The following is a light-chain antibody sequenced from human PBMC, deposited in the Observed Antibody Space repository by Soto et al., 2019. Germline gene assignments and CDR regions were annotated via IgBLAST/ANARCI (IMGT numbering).Light chain of an antibody. CDR1: QSVSSY. J-gene: IGKJ2*01. CDR3: QQRSDWPPST. CDR2: DAS. Sequence: EIVLTQSPATLSLSPRERATLSCRASQSVSSYLAWYQQKPGQAPRLLIYDASNRATGIPARFSGSGSGTDFTLTISSLDPDDFAVYYCQQRSDWPPSTFGQGTKLEIK. V-gene: IGKV3-11*01.